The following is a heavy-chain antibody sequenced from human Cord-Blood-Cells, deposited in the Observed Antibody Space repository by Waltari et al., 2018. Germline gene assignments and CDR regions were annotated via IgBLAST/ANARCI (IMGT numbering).Heavy chain of an antibody. V-gene: IGHV4-34*01. CDR2: INHSGST. Sequence: QVQLQQWGAGLLKPSETLSLTCAVYGGSFSGYYWSWIRQPPGKGLEWIGEINHSGSTNYNPSLKSRVPISVDTSKNQFSLKLSSVTAADTAVYYCATLGGSGWYFDYWGQGTLVTVSS. CDR1: GGSFSGYY. D-gene: IGHD6-19*01. CDR3: ATLGGSGWYFDY. J-gene: IGHJ4*02.